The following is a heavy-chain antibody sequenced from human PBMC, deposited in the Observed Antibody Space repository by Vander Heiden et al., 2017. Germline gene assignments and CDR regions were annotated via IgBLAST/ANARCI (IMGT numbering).Heavy chain of an antibody. Sequence: QVQLQQWGAGLLKPSETLSLTCAVYGGSFSGYYWSWIRQPPGKGLEWIGEINHSGSTNYNPSLKSRVTISVDTSKNQFSLKLSSVTAADTAVYYCARGGLAPRYNWFDPWGQGTLVTVSS. J-gene: IGHJ5*02. V-gene: IGHV4-34*01. CDR3: ARGGLAPRYNWFDP. CDR2: INHSGST. CDR1: GGSFSGYY.